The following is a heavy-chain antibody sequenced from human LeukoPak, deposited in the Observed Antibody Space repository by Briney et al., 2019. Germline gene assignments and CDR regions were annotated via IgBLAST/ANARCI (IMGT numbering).Heavy chain of an antibody. CDR3: AREGASCSGGSCYSYYYYYYYMDV. J-gene: IGHJ6*03. V-gene: IGHV4-59*10. CDR1: GGSFSGYY. D-gene: IGHD2-15*01. CDR2: IYTSGST. Sequence: SETLSLTCAVYGGSFSGYYWSWIRQPPGKGLEWIGRIYTSGSTNYNPSLKSRVTMSVDTSKNQFSLKLSSVTAADTAVYYCAREGASCSGGSCYSYYYYYYYMDVWGKGTTVTVPS.